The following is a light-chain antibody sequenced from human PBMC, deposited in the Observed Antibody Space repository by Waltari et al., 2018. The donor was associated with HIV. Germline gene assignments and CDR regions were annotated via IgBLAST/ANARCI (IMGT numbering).Light chain of an antibody. Sequence: SFELTQPPSVSVSPGPTARITCSGDALVKQYTYWYQQKPGQAPVVVIYKDTERPSGIPERFSGSSPGTTVTLTISGVQSEDEADYYCQSADTGGTRVFGPGTKVTVL. CDR3: QSADTGGTRV. CDR2: KDT. CDR1: ALVKQY. V-gene: IGLV3-25*03. J-gene: IGLJ1*01.